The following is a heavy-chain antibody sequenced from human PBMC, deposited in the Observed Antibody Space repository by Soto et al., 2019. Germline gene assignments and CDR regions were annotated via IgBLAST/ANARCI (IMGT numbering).Heavy chain of an antibody. J-gene: IGHJ4*02. CDR2: ISYDGSNR. Sequence: GGSQRLSCTASGFTFRSYGMHWVRQAPGKGLEWVALISYDGSNRYYADSVKGRFTISRDNSKNTLYLQMNSLRAEDTAVFYCAKDLNGDYAPLFDYWGQGTLVTVSS. CDR3: AKDLNGDYAPLFDY. V-gene: IGHV3-30*18. D-gene: IGHD4-17*01. CDR1: GFTFRSYG.